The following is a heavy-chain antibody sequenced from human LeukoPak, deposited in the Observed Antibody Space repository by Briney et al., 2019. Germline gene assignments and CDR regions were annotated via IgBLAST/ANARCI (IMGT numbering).Heavy chain of an antibody. V-gene: IGHV3-74*01. D-gene: IGHD3-10*01. J-gene: IGHJ4*02. Sequence: GGSLRLSCAVPGFTLNGYWMHWVRQAPGKGLVWVSRINSDGSTTSYADSVKGRFTISRDNSKNTLYLQMNSLRAEDTAVYYCARDSPMEWFGESVNDYWGQGTLVTVSS. CDR2: INSDGSTT. CDR1: GFTLNGYW. CDR3: ARDSPMEWFGESVNDY.